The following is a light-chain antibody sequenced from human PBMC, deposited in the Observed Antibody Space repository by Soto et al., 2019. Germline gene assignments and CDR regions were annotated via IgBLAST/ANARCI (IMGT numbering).Light chain of an antibody. J-gene: IGKJ1*01. Sequence: IVLTQSPGTLSLSPGERATLSCRASQSVSSSYLAWYQQKPGQAPRLLIYAASSRATGIPDNFSGSGSGTDFTLTISRLEPEDFAVYYCQQYGSSPWTFGQGTKVEIK. V-gene: IGKV3-20*01. CDR2: AAS. CDR1: QSVSSSY. CDR3: QQYGSSPWT.